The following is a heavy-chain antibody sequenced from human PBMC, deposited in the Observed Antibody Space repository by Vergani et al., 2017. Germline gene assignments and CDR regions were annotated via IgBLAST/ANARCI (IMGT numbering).Heavy chain of an antibody. V-gene: IGHV3-33*01. Sequence: QVQLVESGGGVVQPGRSLRLSCAASGFTFSSYGMHWVRQAPGKGLEWVAVIWYDGSNKYYADSVTGRFTRSRDNSKTTLYRLMNSLRAEDTAVYYCARDYDGWNTLGVWGQGTLVTVSS. CDR2: IWYDGSNK. D-gene: IGHD1/OR15-1a*01. J-gene: IGHJ4*02. CDR1: GFTFSSYG. CDR3: ARDYDGWNTLGV.